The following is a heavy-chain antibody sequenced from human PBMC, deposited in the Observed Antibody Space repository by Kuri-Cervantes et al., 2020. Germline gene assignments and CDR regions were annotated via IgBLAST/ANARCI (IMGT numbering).Heavy chain of an antibody. D-gene: IGHD6-19*01. V-gene: IGHV4-39*07. Sequence: ESLKISCTVSGGSMSSYSYYWGWIRQPPGKGPEWIGSVYHSGSTYYNPSLKSRVTISVDTSKNQFSLKLSSVTAADTAVYYCARVGAIAVAGPDYWGQGTLVTVSS. CDR3: ARVGAIAVAGPDY. CDR1: GGSMSSYSYY. J-gene: IGHJ4*02. CDR2: VYHSGST.